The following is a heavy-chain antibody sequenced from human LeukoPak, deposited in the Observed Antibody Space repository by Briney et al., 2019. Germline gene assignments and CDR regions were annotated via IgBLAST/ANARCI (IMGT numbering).Heavy chain of an antibody. Sequence: SQTLSLTCAVSGGSISSGGYSWSWIRQPPGTGLEWIGYIYHSGSTYYNPSLKSRVTISVDRSKNQFSLKLSSVTAADTAVYYCARGGDGYNPPFDYWGQGTLVTVSS. V-gene: IGHV4-30-2*01. J-gene: IGHJ4*02. CDR3: ARGGDGYNPPFDY. CDR1: GGSISSGGYS. CDR2: IYHSGST. D-gene: IGHD5-24*01.